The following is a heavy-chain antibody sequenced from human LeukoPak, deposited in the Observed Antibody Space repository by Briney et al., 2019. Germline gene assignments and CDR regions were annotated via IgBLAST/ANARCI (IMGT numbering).Heavy chain of an antibody. CDR1: GYTFTGYY. CDR2: INPNSGGT. J-gene: IGHJ4*02. V-gene: IGHV1-2*02. CDR3: ARRLTYDSSGYYHYYFDY. Sequence: GASVKVSCKASGYTFTGYYMHWVRQAPGQGLEWMGWINPNSGGTNYAQKFQGRVTMTRDTSISTAYMELSRLRSDDTAVYCCARRLTYDSSGYYHYYFDYWGQGTLVTVSS. D-gene: IGHD3-22*01.